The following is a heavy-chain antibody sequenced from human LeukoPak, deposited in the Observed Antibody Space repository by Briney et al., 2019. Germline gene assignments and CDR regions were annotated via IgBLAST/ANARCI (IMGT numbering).Heavy chain of an antibody. J-gene: IGHJ4*02. CDR3: ARDSYRALEY. D-gene: IGHD1-14*01. CDR2: INQDGSEK. CDR1: GFTFSSHW. V-gene: IGHV3-7*01. Sequence: GGSLRLSCAASGFTFSSHWMNWVRQAAGKGLEWVAHINQDGSEKYYVDSVKGRFTISRDNAKNSLYLQMNSLRAEDTAVYYCARDSYRALEYWGQGTVVTVSS.